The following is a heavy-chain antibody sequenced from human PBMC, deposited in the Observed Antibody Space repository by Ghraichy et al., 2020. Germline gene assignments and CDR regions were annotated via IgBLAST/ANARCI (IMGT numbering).Heavy chain of an antibody. Sequence: GGSLRLSCAASGFTFSSYAMSWVRQAPGKGLEWVSAISGSGGSTYYADSVKGRFTISRDNSKNTLYLQMNSLRAEDTAVYYCAKPCRATEYYYYYYGMDVWGQGTTVTVSS. V-gene: IGHV3-23*01. D-gene: IGHD1-26*01. CDR2: ISGSGGST. J-gene: IGHJ6*02. CDR1: GFTFSSYA. CDR3: AKPCRATEYYYYYYGMDV.